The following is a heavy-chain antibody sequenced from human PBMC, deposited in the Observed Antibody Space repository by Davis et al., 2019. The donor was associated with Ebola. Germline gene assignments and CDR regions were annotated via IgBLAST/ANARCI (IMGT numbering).Heavy chain of an antibody. D-gene: IGHD3-10*01. Sequence: GESLKISCAASGFTFSSYAMSWVRQAPGKGLEWVSAISGSGGSTYYADSVKGRFTISRDNSKNTLYLKMNSLRAEDTAVYYCAKRGGFGERYYYYYGMDVWGQGTTVTVSS. V-gene: IGHV3-23*01. J-gene: IGHJ6*02. CDR3: AKRGGFGERYYYYYGMDV. CDR1: GFTFSSYA. CDR2: ISGSGGST.